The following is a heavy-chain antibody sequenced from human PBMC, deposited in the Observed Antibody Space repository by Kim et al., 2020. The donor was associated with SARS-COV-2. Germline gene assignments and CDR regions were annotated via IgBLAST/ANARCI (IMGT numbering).Heavy chain of an antibody. D-gene: IGHD2-2*01. Sequence: SETLSLTCTVSGGSVTSGTYYWTWIRQSPSKGLEWIDYIHYSGPINYNPSLKSRVTMSVDTSKNQFSLKLTSVTPADTAVYYCARLHQALDYWGQGALVT. J-gene: IGHJ4*02. CDR3: ARLHQALDY. CDR1: GGSVTSGTYY. V-gene: IGHV4-61*01. CDR2: IHYSGPI.